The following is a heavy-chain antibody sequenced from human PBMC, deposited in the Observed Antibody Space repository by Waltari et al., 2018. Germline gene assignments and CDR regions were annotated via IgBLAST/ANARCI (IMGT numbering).Heavy chain of an antibody. Sequence: EVQLVESGGGLVQPGGSLRLSCAASGFTFSRYAMSWVRQAPGKGLGWVSGIGGSGGSTYYADAVKGRFHVSRDNSKNTVYLQMNRLRAEDTAVYYCAKDIVRGQWELLYYYYYMDVWGKGTTVTVSS. CDR2: IGGSGGST. D-gene: IGHD1-26*01. CDR3: AKDIVRGQWELLYYYYYMDV. V-gene: IGHV3-23*04. J-gene: IGHJ6*03. CDR1: GFTFSRYA.